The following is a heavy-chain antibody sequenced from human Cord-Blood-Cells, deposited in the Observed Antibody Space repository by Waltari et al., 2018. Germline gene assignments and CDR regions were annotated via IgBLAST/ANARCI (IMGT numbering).Heavy chain of an antibody. J-gene: IGHJ3*02. D-gene: IGHD4-4*01. CDR3: ARDPGLQYAFDI. CDR1: GGTFSSYA. CDR2: IIPIFGTA. V-gene: IGHV1-69*01. Sequence: GGTFSSYAISWVRQAPGQGLEWMGGIIPIFGTANYAQKFQGRVTITADESTSTAYMELSSLRSEDTAVYYCARDPGLQYAFDIWGQGTMVTVSS.